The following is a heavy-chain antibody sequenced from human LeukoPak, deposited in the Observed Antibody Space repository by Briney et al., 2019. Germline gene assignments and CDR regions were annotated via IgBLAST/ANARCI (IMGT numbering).Heavy chain of an antibody. J-gene: IGHJ4*02. CDR2: ISGSGGST. V-gene: IGHV3-23*01. CDR1: GFTFDDYA. CDR3: AKDQGGYYFDY. Sequence: GRSLRLSCAASGFTFDDYAMPWVRQAPGKGLEWVSAISGSGGSTYYADSVKGRFTISRDNSKNTLYLQMNSLRAEDTAVYYCAKDQGGYYFDYWGQGTLVTVSS.